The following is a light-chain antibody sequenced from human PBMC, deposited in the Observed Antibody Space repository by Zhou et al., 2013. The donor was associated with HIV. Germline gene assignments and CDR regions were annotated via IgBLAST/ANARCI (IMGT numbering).Light chain of an antibody. V-gene: IGKV4-1*01. Sequence: DIVMTQSADSLAVSLGERATINCKSSQSVSYSSNNRNYLAWYQQKPGQPPKLLIYWASTRESGVPDRFSGSGSGTDFTLTISSLQAEDVAVYYCQQYDSTPPGYTFGQGTKLEIK. CDR1: QSVSYSSNNRNY. CDR3: QQYDSTPPGYT. CDR2: WAS. J-gene: IGKJ2*01.